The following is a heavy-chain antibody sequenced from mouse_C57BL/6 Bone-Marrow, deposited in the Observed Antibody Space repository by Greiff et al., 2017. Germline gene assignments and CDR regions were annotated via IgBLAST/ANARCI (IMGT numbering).Heavy chain of an antibody. D-gene: IGHD1-1*01. J-gene: IGHJ2*01. Sequence: QVQLQQSGAELVRPGTSVKMSCKASGYTFTNYWIGWAKQRPGHGLEWIGDIYPGGGYTNYNEKFKGKATLTADKSSSTAYMQFSSLTSEDSAIYYCARKGYYGSSYREYFDYWGQGTTLTVSS. CDR2: IYPGGGYT. CDR3: ARKGYYGSSYREYFDY. V-gene: IGHV1-63*01. CDR1: GYTFTNYW.